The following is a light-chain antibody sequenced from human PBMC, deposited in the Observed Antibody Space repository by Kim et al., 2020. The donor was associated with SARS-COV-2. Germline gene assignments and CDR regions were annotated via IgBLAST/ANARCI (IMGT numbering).Light chain of an antibody. J-gene: IGKJ4*01. CDR3: QQYGSSRLT. CDR1: QSVSSSY. CDR2: GAS. Sequence: SPGESAALSCRASQSVSSSYLAWDQQKPGQAPRLLIYGASSRATGIPDRFSGSGSGTDFTLTISRLEPEDFAVYYCQQYGSSRLTFGGGTKVDIK. V-gene: IGKV3-20*01.